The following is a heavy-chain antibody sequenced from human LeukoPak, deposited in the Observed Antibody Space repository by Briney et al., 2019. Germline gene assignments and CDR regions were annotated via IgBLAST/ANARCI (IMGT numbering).Heavy chain of an antibody. CDR1: GFTFSSYSM. D-gene: IGHD1-14*01. Sequence: GSLRLSCAASGFTFSSYSMNWVRQPPGKGLEWIGEIYHSGGTNYSPSFRSRVAASVDRSKNQFSLKLSSVTAADTAVYYCARGVAGADFSYIDVWGKGTTVTVS. J-gene: IGHJ6*03. CDR2: IYHSGGT. V-gene: IGHV4-4*02. CDR3: ARGVAGADFSYIDV.